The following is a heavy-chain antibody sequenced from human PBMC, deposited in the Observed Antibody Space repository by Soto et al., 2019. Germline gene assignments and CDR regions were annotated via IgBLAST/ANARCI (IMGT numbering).Heavy chain of an antibody. V-gene: IGHV4-39*01. CDR3: ARHGGYCSGGSCYLVNNWFDP. J-gene: IGHJ5*02. CDR2: IYYSGST. CDR1: GGSISSSSYY. Sequence: SETLSLTCTVSGGSISSSSYYWGWIRQPPGKGLEWIGSIYYSGSTYYNPSLKSRVTISVDTSKNQFSLKLSSVTAADTAVYYCARHGGYCSGGSCYLVNNWFDPWGQGTLVTVSS. D-gene: IGHD2-15*01.